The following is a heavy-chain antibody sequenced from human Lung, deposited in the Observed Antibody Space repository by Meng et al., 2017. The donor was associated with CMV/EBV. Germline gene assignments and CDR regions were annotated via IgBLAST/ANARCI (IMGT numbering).Heavy chain of an antibody. D-gene: IGHD6-13*01. CDR1: GFSFTTYS. J-gene: IGHJ1*01. CDR2: ISSNSNYI. CDR3: ARDESPIGATGPRRYFNH. Sequence: GESLKISCVASGFSFTTYSMNWVRQAPGKGLEWVSSISSNSNYIYYADSVKGRFTISRDDAKNSLYLQMNSLRDEDTALYFCARDESPIGATGPRRYFNHXGQGXLVXGSS. V-gene: IGHV3-21*01.